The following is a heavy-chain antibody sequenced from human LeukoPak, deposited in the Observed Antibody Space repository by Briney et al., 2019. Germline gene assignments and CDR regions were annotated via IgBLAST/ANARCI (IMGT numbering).Heavy chain of an antibody. CDR3: ARGLWGAYSRSSTTNYYYYGMDV. J-gene: IGHJ6*02. CDR1: GDSVSRNRAS. CDR2: TYSRSKRYN. V-gene: IGHV6-1*01. D-gene: IGHD6-6*01. Sequence: SQTLSRTCAISGDSVSRNRASWNWIRQSPSRGLEWLGRTYSRSKRYNDYTVWVKSRITINPDTSRNKLSLQVNSVTPEDNAAVYCARGLWGAYSRSSTTNYYYYGMDVWGQGTTVTVSS.